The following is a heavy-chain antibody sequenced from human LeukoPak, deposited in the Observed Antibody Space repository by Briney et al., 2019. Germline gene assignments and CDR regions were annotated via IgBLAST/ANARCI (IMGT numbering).Heavy chain of an antibody. V-gene: IGHV3-66*01. CDR3: ARPPHDYGDYLAFDI. J-gene: IGHJ3*02. D-gene: IGHD4-17*01. CDR2: IYSRGST. CDR1: GFTVSSNY. Sequence: GGSLRLSCAASGFTVSSNYMSWVRQAPGKGLEWVSVIYSRGSTYYADSVKGRFTISRDNSKNTLYLQMNSLRAEDTAVYYCARPPHDYGDYLAFDIWGQGTMVTVSS.